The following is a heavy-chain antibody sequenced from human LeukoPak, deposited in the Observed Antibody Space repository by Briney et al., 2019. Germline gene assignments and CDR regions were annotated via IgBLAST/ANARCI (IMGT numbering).Heavy chain of an antibody. Sequence: ASVKVSCKASGYTFTSYYMHWVRQAPGQGLEWMGIINPSGGSTSYAQKFQGGVTMTRDTSTSTVYMELSSLRSEDTAVYYCARFGDSSGYNEYWYFDLWGRGTLVTVSS. D-gene: IGHD3-22*01. CDR3: ARFGDSSGYNEYWYFDL. J-gene: IGHJ2*01. V-gene: IGHV1-46*01. CDR2: INPSGGST. CDR1: GYTFTSYY.